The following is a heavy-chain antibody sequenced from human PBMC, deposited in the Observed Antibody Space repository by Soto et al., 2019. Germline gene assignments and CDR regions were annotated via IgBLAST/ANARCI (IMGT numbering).Heavy chain of an antibody. CDR1: GASIGSGGW. D-gene: IGHD2-8*02. CDR2: IFHDGNT. CDR3: ARHEGWTGPDQ. Sequence: PSETLSLTCAVSGASIGSGGWWSWVRQPPGKGLEWIAEIFHDGNTNYSPSLKSRVTISVDKSQNQFSLNVYSVTAADTAVYYCARHEGWTGPDQWGQGXLVTV. V-gene: IGHV4-4*02. J-gene: IGHJ5*02.